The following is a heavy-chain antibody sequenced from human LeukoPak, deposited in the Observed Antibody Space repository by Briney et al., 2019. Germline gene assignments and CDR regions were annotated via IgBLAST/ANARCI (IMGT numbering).Heavy chain of an antibody. J-gene: IGHJ5*02. CDR2: MNPNSGNT. CDR3: ARAPSNIVVVRWYWFDP. V-gene: IGHV1-8*01. CDR1: GYTFTSYD. Sequence: ASVKVSCKASGYTFTSYDINWVRQATGQGLEWMGWMNPNSGNTGYAQKFQGRVTMTRNTSISTAYMELRSLRSDDTAVYYCARAPSNIVVVRWYWFDPWGQGTLVTVSS. D-gene: IGHD2-2*01.